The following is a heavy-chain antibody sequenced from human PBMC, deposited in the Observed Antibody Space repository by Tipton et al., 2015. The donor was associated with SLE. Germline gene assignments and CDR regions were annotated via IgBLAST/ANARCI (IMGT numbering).Heavy chain of an antibody. J-gene: IGHJ2*01. CDR1: GGSISSYY. CDR3: AGADFLWYFDL. D-gene: IGHD2/OR15-2a*01. V-gene: IGHV4-59*08. Sequence: TLSLTCTVSGGSISSYYWSWIRQPPGKGLEWIGDIYYSGSTNYNPSLKSRVTISVDTSKNQFSLKLRSVTAADTAVYYCAGADFLWYFDLWGRGTLVTVSS. CDR2: IYYSGST.